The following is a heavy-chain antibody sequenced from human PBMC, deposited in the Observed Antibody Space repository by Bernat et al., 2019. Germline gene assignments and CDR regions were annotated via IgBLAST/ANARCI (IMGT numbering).Heavy chain of an antibody. D-gene: IGHD3-16*01. Sequence: QVQLVESGGGVVQPGRSLRLSCAASGFTFSSYAMHWVRQAPGKGLEWVAVISYDGSNKYYADSVKGRFTISRDNSKNTLYLQMNSLRAEDTAVYYCARPMISRAFDIWGQGTMVTVSS. J-gene: IGHJ3*02. V-gene: IGHV3-30-3*01. CDR1: GFTFSSYA. CDR3: ARPMISRAFDI. CDR2: ISYDGSNK.